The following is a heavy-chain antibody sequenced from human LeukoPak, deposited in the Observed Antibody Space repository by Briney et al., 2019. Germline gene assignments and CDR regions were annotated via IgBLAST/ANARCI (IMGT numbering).Heavy chain of an antibody. CDR1: GCTFSSYS. D-gene: IGHD1-26*01. CDR2: IIPILGIA. V-gene: IGHV1-69*04. CDR3: ARETLVGATIGAHFFDY. J-gene: IGHJ4*02. Sequence: SVKVSCKASGCTFSSYSISWVRQAPGQGLEWMGRIIPILGIANYAQKFQGRVTITADKSTSTAYMELSSLRSEDTAVYYCARETLVGATIGAHFFDYWGQGTLVTVSS.